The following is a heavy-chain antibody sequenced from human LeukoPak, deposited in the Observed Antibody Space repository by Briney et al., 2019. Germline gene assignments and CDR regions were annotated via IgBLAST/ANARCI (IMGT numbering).Heavy chain of an antibody. CDR3: ARSSSGAFDI. Sequence: SETLSLTRTVSGGSIGSYYWSWIRQPPGKGLECIGYIYYSGSTNYNPSLKSRVIISVDTSKNQFSLKLSSVTAADTAVYYCARSSSGAFDIWGQGTMVTVSS. V-gene: IGHV4-59*12. CDR1: GGSIGSYY. D-gene: IGHD6-6*01. CDR2: IYYSGST. J-gene: IGHJ3*02.